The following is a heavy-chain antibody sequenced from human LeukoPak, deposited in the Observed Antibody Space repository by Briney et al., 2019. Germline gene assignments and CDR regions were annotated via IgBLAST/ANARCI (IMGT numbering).Heavy chain of an antibody. CDR1: GYTFSNYY. CDR3: ARGAWGSGSLYLDC. CDR2: INPSGGTT. D-gene: IGHD1-26*01. Sequence: ASVKVSCKSSGYTFSNYYMHWVRQAPGHGLEWMGIINPSGGTTSYAQRFQGRVTMTRDTSTSTVYMELSSLRSEDTAVYYCARGAWGSGSLYLDCWGQGTLVTVSS. V-gene: IGHV1-46*01. J-gene: IGHJ4*02.